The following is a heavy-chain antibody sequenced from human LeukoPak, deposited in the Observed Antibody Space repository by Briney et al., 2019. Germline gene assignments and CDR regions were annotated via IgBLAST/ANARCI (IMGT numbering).Heavy chain of an antibody. CDR2: IYYSGST. D-gene: IGHD2-15*01. J-gene: IGHJ5*02. Sequence: SETLSLTCTVSGGSISSYYWSWIRQPPGKGLEWIGYIYYSGSTNYNPSLKSRVTISVDTSKNQFSLKLSSVTAADTAVYYCARRQVVAYNWFDPWGQGTLVTVSS. CDR3: ARRQVVAYNWFDP. CDR1: GGSISSYY. V-gene: IGHV4-59*08.